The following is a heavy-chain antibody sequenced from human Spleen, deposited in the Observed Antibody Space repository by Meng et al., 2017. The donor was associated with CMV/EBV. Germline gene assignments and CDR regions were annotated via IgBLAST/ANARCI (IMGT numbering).Heavy chain of an antibody. CDR1: GFSFNTYG. CDR2: IRYDGSSK. Sequence: GESLKISCAASGFSFNTYGMHWVRQVPGKGLEWVAFIRYDGSSKHYRDSMKDRLTISRDNSQNMVYLHMSSLRAEDTAVYYCARDGGKFVLLNYFDYWGQGTLVTVSS. J-gene: IGHJ4*02. V-gene: IGHV3-30*02. D-gene: IGHD3-10*01. CDR3: ARDGGKFVLLNYFDY.